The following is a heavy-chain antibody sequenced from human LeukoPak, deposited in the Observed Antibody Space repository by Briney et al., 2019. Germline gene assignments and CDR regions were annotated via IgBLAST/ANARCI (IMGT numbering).Heavy chain of an antibody. V-gene: IGHV3-48*03. J-gene: IGHJ6*03. CDR2: ISSSGSTI. Sequence: PGGSLRLSCAASGFTFSSYEMNWVRQAPGKGLEWVSYISSSGSTIYYADSVKGRFTISRDNAKNSLYLQLNSLRAEDTAVYYCARVVAGIDYYYMDVWGKGTTVTVSS. CDR1: GFTFSSYE. D-gene: IGHD6-19*01. CDR3: ARVVAGIDYYYMDV.